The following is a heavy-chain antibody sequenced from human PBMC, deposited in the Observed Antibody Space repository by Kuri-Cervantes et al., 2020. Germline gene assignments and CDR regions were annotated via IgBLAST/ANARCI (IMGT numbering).Heavy chain of an antibody. CDR1: GFTFSGSA. CDR2: IRSKANSYAT. J-gene: IGHJ6*02. V-gene: IGHV3-73*01. Sequence: GGSLRLSCAASGFTFSGSAMHWVRQASGKGLEWVGRIRSKANSYATAYAASVKGRFTISRDDSKNTAYLQMNSLRAEDTAVYYCARKGMKILWFGGLFSRRGNYYGMDVWGQGTTVTVSS. D-gene: IGHD3-10*01. CDR3: ARKGMKILWFGGLFSRRGNYYGMDV.